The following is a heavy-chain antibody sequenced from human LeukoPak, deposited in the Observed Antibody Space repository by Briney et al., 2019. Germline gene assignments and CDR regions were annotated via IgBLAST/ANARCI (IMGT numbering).Heavy chain of an antibody. J-gene: IGHJ4*02. CDR1: GYTFTSYY. CDR2: TNPSGGST. CDR3: ARDLGGSGSYPNPYFDY. Sequence: ASVKVSSKASGYTFTSYYMHWVRQAPGQGLEWMGITNPSGGSTSYAQKFQGRVTMTRETSTSTVYMELSSLRSEDTAVYYCARDLGGSGSYPNPYFDYWGQGTLVTVSS. D-gene: IGHD3-10*01. V-gene: IGHV1-46*01.